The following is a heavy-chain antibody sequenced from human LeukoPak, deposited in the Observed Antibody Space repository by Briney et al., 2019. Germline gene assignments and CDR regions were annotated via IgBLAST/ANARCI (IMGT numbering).Heavy chain of an antibody. Sequence: GGSLRLSCVASGFTFSSYWMHWVRQDPRKGLEWVSSISSSSSYIYYADSVKGRFTISRDNAKNSLYLQMNSLRAEDTAVYYCAREHKDIVVVVAASIDYWGQGTLVTVSS. CDR2: ISSSSSYI. D-gene: IGHD2-15*01. CDR3: AREHKDIVVVVAASIDY. CDR1: GFTFSSYW. V-gene: IGHV3-21*01. J-gene: IGHJ4*02.